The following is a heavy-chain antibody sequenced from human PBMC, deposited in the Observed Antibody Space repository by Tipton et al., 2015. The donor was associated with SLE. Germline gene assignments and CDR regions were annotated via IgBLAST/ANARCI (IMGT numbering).Heavy chain of an antibody. Sequence: SLRLSCAASGFTFSSYAMHWVRQAPGKGLEWVAVISYDGSNKYYADSVKGRFTISRDNSKNTLYLQMNSLRAEDTAVYYCATYYYGSGSFDYWGQGTLITVSS. CDR3: ATYYYGSGSFDY. J-gene: IGHJ4*02. V-gene: IGHV3-30*14. CDR1: GFTFSSYA. D-gene: IGHD3-10*01. CDR2: ISYDGSNK.